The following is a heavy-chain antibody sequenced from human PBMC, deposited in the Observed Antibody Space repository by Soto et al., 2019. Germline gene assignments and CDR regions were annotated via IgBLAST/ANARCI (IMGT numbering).Heavy chain of an antibody. D-gene: IGHD6-13*01. CDR2: IYWHDDK. V-gene: IGHV2-5*01. J-gene: IGHJ4*02. CDR3: AHRRAAARDY. CDR1: WFPLHNRGVG. Sequence: SGATLRNHKRPLGLECSSWWFPLHNRGVGVGWIRQPPGKALEWLALIYWHDDKRYSPSLKSRLTITKDTSKNQVVLTMTNMDPVDTATYYCAHRRAAARDYWGQGTLVTVSS.